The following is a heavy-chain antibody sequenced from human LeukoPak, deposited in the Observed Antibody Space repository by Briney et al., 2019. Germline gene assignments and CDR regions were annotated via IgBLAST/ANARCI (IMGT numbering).Heavy chain of an antibody. Sequence: GASVKVSCQASGYSFSNYAISWLRQAPGQGLEWLGWVKNTKSTNDDTTYAQKFQGRVTMTTDTSTTTVYMELRSLRSDDTAVYYCARLYSSGWPLECMDVWGQGTTVTVPS. V-gene: IGHV1-18*01. CDR2: VKNTKSTNDDT. CDR1: GYSFSNYA. D-gene: IGHD6-19*01. CDR3: ARLYSSGWPLECMDV. J-gene: IGHJ6*02.